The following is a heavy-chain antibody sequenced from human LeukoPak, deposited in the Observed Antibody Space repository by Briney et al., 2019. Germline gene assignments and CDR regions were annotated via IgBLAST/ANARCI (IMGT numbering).Heavy chain of an antibody. Sequence: GGSLRLSCAASGFTFSSYAMSWVRQAPGKGLEWVSAISGSGGSTYYADSVKGRFTISRDNSKNTLYLQMNSLRAEDTAVYYCAKGQKLSSGWDSYFDYWGQGTLVTVSS. CDR3: AKGQKLSSGWDSYFDY. J-gene: IGHJ4*02. V-gene: IGHV3-23*01. CDR2: ISGSGGST. D-gene: IGHD6-19*01. CDR1: GFTFSSYA.